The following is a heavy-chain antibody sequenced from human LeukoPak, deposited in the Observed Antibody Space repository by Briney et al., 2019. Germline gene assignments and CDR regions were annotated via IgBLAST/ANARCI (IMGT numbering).Heavy chain of an antibody. CDR2: IIPIFGTA. CDR3: ARAEWGGGSGRSDY. V-gene: IGHV1-69*01. D-gene: IGHD2-15*01. J-gene: IGHJ4*02. CDR1: GGTFSSYA. Sequence: SVKVSCKACGGTFSSYAISWVRQAPGQGLEWMGGIIPIFGTANYAQKFQGRVTITAHESTSTAYMELSSLRSEDTAVYYCARAEWGGGSGRSDYWGQGTLVTVSS.